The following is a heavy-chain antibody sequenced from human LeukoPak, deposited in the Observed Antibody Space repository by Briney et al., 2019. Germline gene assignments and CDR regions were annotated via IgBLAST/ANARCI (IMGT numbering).Heavy chain of an antibody. CDR1: GGTFSRYA. D-gene: IGHD5-12*01. CDR3: ARAYSGYDFFDY. J-gene: IGHJ4*02. Sequence: SVKLSCKASGGTFSRYAISWVRQAPGQGLEWMGGIIPIFGTANYAQKFQGRVTITADELTSTAYMEVSSLRSEDTAVYYCARAYSGYDFFDYWGQGILVTVSS. CDR2: IIPIFGTA. V-gene: IGHV1-69*13.